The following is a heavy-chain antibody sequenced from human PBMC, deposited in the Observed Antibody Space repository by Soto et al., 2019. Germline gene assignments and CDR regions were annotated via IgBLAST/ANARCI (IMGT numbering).Heavy chain of an antibody. Sequence: QMQLVQSGPEVKKPGTSVKVSCKASGFTFSSSLVQWVRQARGQRLEWIGWIVVGSGHTNYEQKLQERVTITRDMYTSTAYMELSSLRSEDTAVYYCAAPDFGDYWYFDLWGRGTLVTVSS. D-gene: IGHD4-17*01. J-gene: IGHJ2*01. CDR1: GFTFSSSL. V-gene: IGHV1-58*01. CDR2: IVVGSGHT. CDR3: AAPDFGDYWYFDL.